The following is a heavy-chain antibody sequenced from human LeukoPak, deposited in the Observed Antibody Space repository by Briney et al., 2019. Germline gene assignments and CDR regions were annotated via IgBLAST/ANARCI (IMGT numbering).Heavy chain of an antibody. D-gene: IGHD1-1*01. J-gene: IGHJ4*02. CDR1: GGTFSSYA. Sequence: VASVKVSCTASGGTFSSYAISWVRQAPGQGLEWMGGIIPIFGTANYAQKFQGRVTITADESTSTAYIELSSLRSEDTAAYYCARAERGYDYWGQGTLVTVSS. CDR2: IIPIFGTA. V-gene: IGHV1-69*13. CDR3: ARAERGYDY.